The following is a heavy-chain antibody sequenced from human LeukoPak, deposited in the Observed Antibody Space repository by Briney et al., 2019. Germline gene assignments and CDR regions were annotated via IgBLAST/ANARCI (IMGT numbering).Heavy chain of an antibody. D-gene: IGHD3-10*01. CDR3: ARGSTNQYYYYYYGMDV. CDR1: GGSTSSYY. J-gene: IGHJ6*02. Sequence: TSSETLSLTCTVSGGSTSSYYWSWIRQPPGKGLEWIGYIYYSGSTNYNPSLKSRVTISVDTSKNQFSLKLSSVTAADTAVYYCARGSTNQYYYYYYGMDVWGQGTTVTVSS. CDR2: IYYSGST. V-gene: IGHV4-59*01.